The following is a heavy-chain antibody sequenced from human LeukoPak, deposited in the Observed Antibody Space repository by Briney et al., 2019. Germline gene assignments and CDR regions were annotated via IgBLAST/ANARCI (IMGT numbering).Heavy chain of an antibody. CDR3: ARDPPYGDYWYFDL. Sequence: SETLSLTCTVSGGSISSYYWSWIRQPAGKGLEWTGRSYTSGSTNYNPSLKSRVTMSVDTSKNQFSLKLSSVTAADTAVYYCARDPPYGDYWYFDLWGRGTLVTVSS. V-gene: IGHV4-4*07. CDR1: GGSISSYY. J-gene: IGHJ2*01. CDR2: SYTSGST. D-gene: IGHD4-17*01.